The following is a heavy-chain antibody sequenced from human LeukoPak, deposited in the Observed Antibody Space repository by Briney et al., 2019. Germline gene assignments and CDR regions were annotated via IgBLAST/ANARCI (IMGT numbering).Heavy chain of an antibody. CDR3: ARDVSGYYSFDY. D-gene: IGHD3-22*01. CDR1: GFTFSNYG. J-gene: IGHJ4*02. V-gene: IGHV3-30*03. CDR2: IIYDGSDK. Sequence: GGSLRLSCAASGFTFSNYGMHWVRQAPGKGLEWVAVIIYDGSDKNYADSVKGRFTISRDNSKNTLYVQMNSLRAEDTAVYYCARDVSGYYSFDYWGQGTLVTVSS.